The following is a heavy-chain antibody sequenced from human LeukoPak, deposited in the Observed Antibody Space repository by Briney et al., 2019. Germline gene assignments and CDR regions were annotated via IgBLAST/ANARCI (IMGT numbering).Heavy chain of an antibody. CDR1: GFSFSRNW. V-gene: IGHV3-74*01. J-gene: IGHJ4*02. Sequence: GGSLRLSCAASGFSFSRNWMHWVRQAPGKGLVWVSRINSDGSATHYADSVKGRFTISRDNAKNTLYLQMNSLRAEDTAVYYCATDPDSGGWSTFDYWGKGTLVTVSS. D-gene: IGHD6-19*01. CDR2: INSDGSAT. CDR3: ATDPDSGGWSTFDY.